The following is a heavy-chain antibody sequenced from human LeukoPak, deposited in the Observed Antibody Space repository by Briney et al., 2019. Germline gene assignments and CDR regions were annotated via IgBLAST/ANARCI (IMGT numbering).Heavy chain of an antibody. CDR1: GFTFSNYW. CDR3: TSTNRHDY. J-gene: IGHJ4*02. V-gene: IGHV3-74*01. CDR2: INSDGSST. Sequence: GGSLRLSCAASGFTFSNYWMHWVRQAPGKGLEWVSRINSDGSSTSYADSVMGRSTISRDNAKNTLYLQMNSLRAEDTAVYYCTSTNRHDYWGQGTLVTVSS. D-gene: IGHD3-3*01.